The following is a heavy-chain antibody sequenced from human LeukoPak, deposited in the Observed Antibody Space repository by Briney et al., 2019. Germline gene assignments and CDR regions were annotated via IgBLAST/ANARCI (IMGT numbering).Heavy chain of an antibody. CDR3: ARQGCTNGVCYGFDY. CDR1: GYSISSGYY. CDR2: IYHSGST. V-gene: IGHV4-38-2*01. J-gene: IGHJ4*02. Sequence: PSETLSLTCAVSGYSISSGYYWGWIRQPPGKGLEWIGSIYHSGSTYHNPSLKSRVTISVDTSKNQFSLKLSSVTAADTAVYYCARQGCTNGVCYGFDYWGQGTLVTVSS. D-gene: IGHD2-8*01.